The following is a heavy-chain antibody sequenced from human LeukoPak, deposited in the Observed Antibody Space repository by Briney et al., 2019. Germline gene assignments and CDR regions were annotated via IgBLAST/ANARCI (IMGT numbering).Heavy chain of an antibody. D-gene: IGHD6-13*01. CDR1: GFTFSSYA. CDR2: ISYDGSNK. V-gene: IGHV3-30-3*01. Sequence: GSLRLSCAASGFTFSSYAMHWVRQAPGKGLEWVAVISYDGSNKYYADSVKGRFTISRDNSKNTLYLQMNSLRAEDTAVYYCARDQVIAAAGTGYFQHWGQGTLVTVSS. CDR3: ARDQVIAAAGTGYFQH. J-gene: IGHJ1*01.